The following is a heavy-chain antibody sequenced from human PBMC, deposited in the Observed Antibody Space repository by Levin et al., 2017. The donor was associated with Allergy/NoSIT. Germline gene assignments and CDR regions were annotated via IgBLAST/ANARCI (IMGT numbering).Heavy chain of an antibody. CDR2: IYWDGDQ. D-gene: IGHD3-10*01. V-gene: IGHV2-5*02. CDR1: GFSFATSEVG. J-gene: IGHJ4*02. Sequence: SGPTLVKPTQTLTLTCSFSGFSFATSEVGVGWVRQPPGKALEWLGVIYWDGDQRYSPSLKNRLIITKDTSKNQVVLSMTNVDPVVTATCYCVHLPGTVSFDIWRQGTLVTVSS. CDR3: VHLPGTVSFDI.